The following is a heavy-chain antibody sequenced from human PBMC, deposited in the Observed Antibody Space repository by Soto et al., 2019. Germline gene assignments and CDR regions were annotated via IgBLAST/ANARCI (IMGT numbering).Heavy chain of an antibody. CDR1: GFTFSSYA. Sequence: GGSLRLSCAASGFTFSSYAMHWVRQAPGKGLEWVAVISYDGSNKYYADSVKGRFAISRDNSKNTLYLQMNSLRAEDTAVYYFAKDRNHLALLSFRGQGT. J-gene: IGHJ4*02. CDR3: AKDRNHLALLSF. CDR2: ISYDGSNK. V-gene: IGHV3-30*09. D-gene: IGHD2-15*01.